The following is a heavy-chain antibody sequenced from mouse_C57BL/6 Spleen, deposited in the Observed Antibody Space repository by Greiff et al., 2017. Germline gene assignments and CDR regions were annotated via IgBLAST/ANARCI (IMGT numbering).Heavy chain of an antibody. Sequence: EVQLQESGGGLVQTGGIMKLSCVASGFTFSKYWMNWVRQSPEKGLEWVAQIRLKSDNYATHYAESVKGRFTISRDDSKSSVYLQMNNLRAEDTGIYYCIPDYYGSSYDYWGQGTTLTVSS. CDR2: IRLKSDNYAT. V-gene: IGHV6-3*01. CDR1: GFTFSKYW. D-gene: IGHD1-1*01. J-gene: IGHJ2*01. CDR3: IPDYYGSSYDY.